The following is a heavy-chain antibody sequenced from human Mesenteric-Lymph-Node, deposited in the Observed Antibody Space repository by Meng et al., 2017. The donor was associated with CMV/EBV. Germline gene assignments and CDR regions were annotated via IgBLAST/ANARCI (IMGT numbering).Heavy chain of an antibody. J-gene: IGHJ4*02. D-gene: IGHD3-22*01. CDR1: GFTFDDNG. CDR3: ARGVGGYYYYFDY. CDR2: INWNAGSI. V-gene: IGHV3-20*01. Sequence: GESLKISCAASGFTFDDNGMSWVRQAPGKGLEWVYGINWNAGSIDYADSVKGRFTNSRDNGKNFLYLQMNSLRAEDTALYNCARGVGGYYYYFDYWGQGTLVTVSS.